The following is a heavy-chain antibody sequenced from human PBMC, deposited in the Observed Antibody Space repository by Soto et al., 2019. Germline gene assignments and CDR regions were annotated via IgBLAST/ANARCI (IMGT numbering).Heavy chain of an antibody. CDR2: ITTSSAYT. V-gene: IGHV3-21*01. CDR1: GFTFNTYD. D-gene: IGHD2-21*01. Sequence: EVQLVESGGGLVKPGGSLRLSCAASGFTFNTYDMNWVRQAPGKGLEWVSSITTSSAYTYYADSLKGRITIPRDNAKNSLFLQMNSLRAEDTAVYYCVRSGTARLLRHSWFDTWGQGTLVTVSS. CDR3: VRSGTARLLRHSWFDT. J-gene: IGHJ5*02.